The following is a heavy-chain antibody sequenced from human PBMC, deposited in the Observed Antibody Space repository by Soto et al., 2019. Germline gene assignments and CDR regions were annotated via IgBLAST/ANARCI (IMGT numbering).Heavy chain of an antibody. D-gene: IGHD3-22*01. J-gene: IGHJ6*02. CDR1: GFTFSSYS. Sequence: GGSLRLSCAASGFTFSSYSMNWVRQAPGKGLEWVSSISSSSSYIYYADSVKGRFTISRDNAKNSLYLQMNSLRVEDTAVYYCASGLDGDDSSGYYPGYYYGMDVWGQGTTVTVSS. CDR3: ASGLDGDDSSGYYPGYYYGMDV. V-gene: IGHV3-21*01. CDR2: ISSSSSYI.